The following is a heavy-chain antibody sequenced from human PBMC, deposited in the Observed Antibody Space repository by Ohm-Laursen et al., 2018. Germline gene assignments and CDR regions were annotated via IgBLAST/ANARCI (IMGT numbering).Heavy chain of an antibody. CDR2: ISYDGSNK. D-gene: IGHD5-12*01. V-gene: IGHV3-30*03. Sequence: SLRLSCAASGFTFSSYGMHWVRQAPGKGLEWVAVISYDGSNKYYADSVKGRFTISRDNSKNTLYLQMNSLRAEDTAVYYCARGVAGATGKGDYWGQGTLVTDSS. CDR1: GFTFSSYG. CDR3: ARGVAGATGKGDY. J-gene: IGHJ4*02.